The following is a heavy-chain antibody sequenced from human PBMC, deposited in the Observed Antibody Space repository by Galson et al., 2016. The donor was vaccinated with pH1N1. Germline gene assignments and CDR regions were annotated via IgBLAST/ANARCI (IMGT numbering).Heavy chain of an antibody. CDR2: ISWNSGSI. V-gene: IGHV3-9*01. J-gene: IGHJ4*02. CDR1: GFTFVDYA. Sequence: SLRLSCAASGFTFVDYAMHWVRQAPGKGLEWVSGISWNSGSIGYADSVKGRFTISRDNAKNSLYLQMNSLRAEDTALYYCAKVGGYLSGPFDYWGQGTLVTVSS. CDR3: AKVGGYLSGPFDY. D-gene: IGHD5-12*01.